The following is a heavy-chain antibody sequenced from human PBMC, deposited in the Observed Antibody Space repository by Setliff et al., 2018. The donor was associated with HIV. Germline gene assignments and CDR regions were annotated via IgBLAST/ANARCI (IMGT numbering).Heavy chain of an antibody. CDR1: GGSFGVYR. Sequence: PSETLSLTCTISGGSFGVYRWSWIRQSAGRGLEWIGRIDSSGTTDYKPSLEGRVAISVDTSRNQFSLRVTSVTAADTAVYFCARDRHSSGLGSYGPWGPGILVTVSS. J-gene: IGHJ5*02. V-gene: IGHV4-4*07. CDR2: IDSSGTT. CDR3: ARDRHSSGLGSYGP. D-gene: IGHD3-10*01.